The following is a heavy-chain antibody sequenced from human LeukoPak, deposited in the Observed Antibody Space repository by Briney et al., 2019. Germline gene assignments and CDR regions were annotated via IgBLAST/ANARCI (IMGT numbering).Heavy chain of an antibody. CDR1: GGSISSGGYS. D-gene: IGHD3-10*01. CDR2: IYHSGST. CDR3: ARAPYYYGSGSYYGIFDY. J-gene: IGHJ4*02. V-gene: IGHV4-30-2*01. Sequence: PSETLSLTCAVSGGSISSGGYSWSWIRQPPGKGLEWIGYIYHSGSTYYNPSLKSRVTISVDRSKNQFSLKLSSVTAADTAVYYCARAPYYYGSGSYYGIFDYWGQGTLVTVSS.